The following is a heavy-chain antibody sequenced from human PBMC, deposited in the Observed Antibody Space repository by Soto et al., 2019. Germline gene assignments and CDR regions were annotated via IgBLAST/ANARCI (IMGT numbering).Heavy chain of an antibody. CDR3: ARRMKDSSSAGGFDI. J-gene: IGHJ3*02. CDR2: IYYSGNT. D-gene: IGHD3-22*01. Sequence: QLQLQESGPGLAKPSETLSLTCTVSGGSISSSSYFWDWIRQPSGKALEWIGSIYYSGNTYYNPSLKSRVTVYVDRSKNQFSLKLSSVTAADTALYYCARRMKDSSSAGGFDIWGQGTMVTVSS. V-gene: IGHV4-39*01. CDR1: GGSISSSSYF.